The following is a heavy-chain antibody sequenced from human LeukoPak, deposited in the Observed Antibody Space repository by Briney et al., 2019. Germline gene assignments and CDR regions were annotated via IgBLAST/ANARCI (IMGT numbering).Heavy chain of an antibody. Sequence: SVKVSCKASGGTFSSYAISWVRQAPGQGLEWMGGIIPIFGTANYVQKFQGRVTITTDESTSTAYMELSSLRSEDTAVYYCARALGYSYGYSWYFDYWGQGTLVTVSS. D-gene: IGHD5-18*01. CDR3: ARALGYSYGYSWYFDY. V-gene: IGHV1-69*05. CDR2: IIPIFGTA. CDR1: GGTFSSYA. J-gene: IGHJ4*01.